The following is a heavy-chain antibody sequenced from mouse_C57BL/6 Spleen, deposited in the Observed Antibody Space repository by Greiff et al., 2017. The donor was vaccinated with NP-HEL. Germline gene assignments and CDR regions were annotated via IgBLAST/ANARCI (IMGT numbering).Heavy chain of an antibody. Sequence: EVMLVESGGGLVKPGGSLKLSCAASGFTFSDYGMHWVRQAPEKGLEWVAYISSGSSTFYYADTVKGRFTISRGNAKNTLFLQMTSLRSEDTAMYYCARKHYSNWWFAYWGQGTLVTVSA. D-gene: IGHD2-5*01. CDR3: ARKHYSNWWFAY. V-gene: IGHV5-17*01. CDR2: ISSGSSTF. CDR1: GFTFSDYG. J-gene: IGHJ3*01.